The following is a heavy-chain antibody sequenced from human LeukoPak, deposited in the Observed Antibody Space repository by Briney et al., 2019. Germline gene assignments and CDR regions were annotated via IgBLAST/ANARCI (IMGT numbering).Heavy chain of an antibody. V-gene: IGHV3-23*01. J-gene: IGHJ4*02. Sequence: PGGSLRLSCAASGFTFSSYAMSWVRQAPGKGLEWVSGSGSGGSTYYADSVKGRFTISRDDSENTLYLQVNSLRAEDTAIYYCAKGGTTSCYASLDFWGQGTLVTVSS. CDR2: SGSGGST. CDR1: GFTFSSYA. CDR3: AKGGTTSCYASLDF. D-gene: IGHD2-2*01.